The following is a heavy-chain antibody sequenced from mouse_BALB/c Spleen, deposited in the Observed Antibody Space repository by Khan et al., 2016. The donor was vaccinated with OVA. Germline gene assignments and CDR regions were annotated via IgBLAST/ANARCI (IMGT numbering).Heavy chain of an antibody. V-gene: IGHV6-6*02. CDR3: WILL. CDR1: GFTFSNYW. CDR2: IRLKSDDYVT. J-gene: IGHJ2*01. Sequence: EVQLVESGGGLVQPGGSMKLSCVASGFTFSNYWMNWVRQSLEKGLVWVAEIRLKSDDYVTHYAESVKGRFTISRDDSKSSVYMQMNNLRAEDTGIYYCWILLWGKGTTLTVSS.